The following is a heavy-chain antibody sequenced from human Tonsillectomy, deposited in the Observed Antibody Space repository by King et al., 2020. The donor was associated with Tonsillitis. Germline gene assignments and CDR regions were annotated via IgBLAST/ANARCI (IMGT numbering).Heavy chain of an antibody. Sequence: QLVQSGSELKKPGASVKVSCKASGYTFTSYAMNWVRQAPGQGLEWMGWINTNTGNPTYAQGFTGRFVFSLDTSVSTAYLQISSLKVEDTAVYYCARAGGFRGWLQLKEGYYYYYGMDVWGQGTTVTVSS. CDR1: GYTFTSYA. CDR3: ARAGGFRGWLQLKEGYYYYYGMDV. CDR2: INTNTGNP. V-gene: IGHV7-4-1*02. D-gene: IGHD5-24*01. J-gene: IGHJ6*02.